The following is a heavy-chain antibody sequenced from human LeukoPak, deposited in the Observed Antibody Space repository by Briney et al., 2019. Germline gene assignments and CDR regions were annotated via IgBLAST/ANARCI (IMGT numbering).Heavy chain of an antibody. CDR2: ITTSGTV. V-gene: IGHV3-69-1*01. Sequence: GGSLSLSCAASARTFVNYDANCVRQAPGKGLEWVSYITTSGTVYYVDSVKGRFTISRDNAKNPLYLQMNSLRAEDTAVYYCAIRFDYWGQGSLVTVSS. D-gene: IGHD3-3*02. J-gene: IGHJ4*02. CDR3: AIRFDY. CDR1: ARTFVNYD.